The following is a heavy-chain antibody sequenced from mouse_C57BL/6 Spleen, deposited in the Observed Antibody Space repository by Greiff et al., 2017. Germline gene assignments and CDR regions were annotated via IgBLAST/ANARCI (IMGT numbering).Heavy chain of an antibody. Sequence: VQLQQPGAELVKPGASVKLSCKASGYTFTSYWMQWVKQRPGQGLEWIGEIDPSDSYTNYNQKFKGKATLTVDTSSSTAYMQLSSLTSEDSAVYYCAREGDGNHDYWGQGTTRTVSS. J-gene: IGHJ2*01. CDR1: GYTFTSYW. V-gene: IGHV1-50*01. CDR3: AREGDGNHDY. D-gene: IGHD2-1*01. CDR2: IDPSDSYT.